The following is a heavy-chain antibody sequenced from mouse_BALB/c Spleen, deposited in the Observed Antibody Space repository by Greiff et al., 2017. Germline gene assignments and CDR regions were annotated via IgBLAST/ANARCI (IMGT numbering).Heavy chain of an antibody. CDR1: GYAFSSYW. D-gene: IGHD3-2*01. CDR2: IYPGDGDT. V-gene: IGHV1-80*01. J-gene: IGHJ3*01. Sequence: VQLQQSGAELVRPGSSVKISCKASGYAFSSYWMNWVKQRPGQGLEWIGQIYPGDGDTNYNGKFKGKATLTADKSSSTAYMQLSSLTSEDSAVSFCARPDSSGAWFAYWGQGTLVTVSA. CDR3: ARPDSSGAWFAY.